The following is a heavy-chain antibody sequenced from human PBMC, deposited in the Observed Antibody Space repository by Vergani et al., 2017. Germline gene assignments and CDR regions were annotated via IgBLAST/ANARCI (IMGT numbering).Heavy chain of an antibody. D-gene: IGHD3-16*01. CDR3: ARHHEAGGTYFDY. CDR2: IYPGDSDT. J-gene: IGHJ4*02. Sequence: EVQLVQSGAEVKTPGESLKISCKCSGYSFTSYWIGWVRQMPGKGLEWMGIIYPGDSDTRYSPSFQGQVTTTAHKSISTAYLQWSSLKASDTAMYYCARHHEAGGTYFDYWGQGTLVTVSS. CDR1: GYSFTSYW. V-gene: IGHV5-51*01.